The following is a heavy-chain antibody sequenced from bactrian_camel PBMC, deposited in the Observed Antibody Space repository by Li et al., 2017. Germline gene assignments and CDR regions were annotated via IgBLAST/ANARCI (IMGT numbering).Heavy chain of an antibody. J-gene: IGHJ4*01. CDR1: GYTYSRSC. CDR3: AAVIGCEGSAPLNTGTYRH. V-gene: IGHV3-3*01. CDR2: PTYVGGLNT. D-gene: IGHD1*01. Sequence: QVQLVESGGRSVQAGGSLRLECTATGYTYSRSCVGWFRQAPGAEREGVAAPTYVGGLNTHYAESVKGRFTITEDNAKTAWYLHMSSLKPEDSGMYFCAAVIGCEGSAPLNTGTYRHWGQGTQVTVS.